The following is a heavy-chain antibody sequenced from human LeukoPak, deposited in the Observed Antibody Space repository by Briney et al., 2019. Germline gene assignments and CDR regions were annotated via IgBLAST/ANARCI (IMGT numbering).Heavy chain of an antibody. Sequence: ASVKVSCKTSGYTFTDYNMHWVRQATGQGLEWMGWMNPNSGRTGYAQNFQGRITITRNTSISTAYMELSSLRSEDTAVYYCTRETSSRYFDYWGQGTLVTVSS. CDR3: TRETSSRYFDY. V-gene: IGHV1-8*03. CDR1: GYTFTDYN. CDR2: MNPNSGRT. J-gene: IGHJ4*02.